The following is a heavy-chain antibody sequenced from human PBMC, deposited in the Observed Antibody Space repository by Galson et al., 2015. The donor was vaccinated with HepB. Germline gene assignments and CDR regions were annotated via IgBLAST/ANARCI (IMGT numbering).Heavy chain of an antibody. CDR2: INSDGGST. V-gene: IGHV3-74*01. CDR1: GFTFSNYW. J-gene: IGHJ4*02. D-gene: IGHD5-18*01. Sequence: SLRLSCAASGFTFSNYWMHWVSQGPGKGLVWVSRINSDGGSTSYADSVKGRFTISRDNAKNTLYPQMNSLRAEDTAVYYCARGYSNGYRIDYWGQGALVTVSS. CDR3: ARGYSNGYRIDY.